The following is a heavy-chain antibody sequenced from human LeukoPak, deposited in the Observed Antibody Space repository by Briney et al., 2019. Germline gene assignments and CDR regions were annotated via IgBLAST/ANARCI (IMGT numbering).Heavy chain of an antibody. CDR2: ISGRSSTI. CDR1: AFTFSDYS. J-gene: IGHJ4*02. D-gene: IGHD1-26*01. Sequence: GGSLRLSCAASAFTFSDYSMNRVRQAPGKGLEWISYISGRSSTIYYADSVRGRFTISRDNAKNSMYLQMNSLRAEDTAVYYCARDRLTSGSYFFDSWGQGTLVTVSS. V-gene: IGHV3-48*01. CDR3: ARDRLTSGSYFFDS.